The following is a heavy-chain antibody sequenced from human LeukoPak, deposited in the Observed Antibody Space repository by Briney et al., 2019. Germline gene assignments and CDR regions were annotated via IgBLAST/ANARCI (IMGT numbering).Heavy chain of an antibody. CDR3: TRDTMVRGVILNWFDP. CDR2: IRSKAYGGTT. D-gene: IGHD3-10*01. J-gene: IGHJ5*02. CDR1: GFTFGDYA. Sequence: GGSLRLSCTASGFTFGDYAMSWVRQAPGKGLEWVGFIRSKAYGGTTEYAASVKGRFTISRDDSKSIDYLQMNSLKTEDTAVYYCTRDTMVRGVILNWFDPWGQGTLVTVSS. V-gene: IGHV3-49*04.